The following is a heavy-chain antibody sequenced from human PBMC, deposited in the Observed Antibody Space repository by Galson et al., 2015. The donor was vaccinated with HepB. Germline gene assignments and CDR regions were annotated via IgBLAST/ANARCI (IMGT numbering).Heavy chain of an antibody. CDR1: GFTFSSYA. CDR3: AKDQHYYYYMDV. J-gene: IGHJ6*03. Sequence: SLRLSCAASGFTFSSYAMSWVRQAPGKGLEWVSAISGSGGSTYYADSVKGRFTISRDNSKDTLYLQMNSLRAEDTAVYYCAKDQHYYYYMDVWGKGTTVTVSS. V-gene: IGHV3-23*01. CDR2: ISGSGGST.